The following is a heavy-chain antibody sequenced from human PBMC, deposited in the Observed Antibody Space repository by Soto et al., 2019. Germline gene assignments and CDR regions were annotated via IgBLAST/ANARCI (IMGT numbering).Heavy chain of an antibody. D-gene: IGHD3-22*01. CDR3: TRFKYYDSSGYYYQLNDY. CDR1: GFTFGDCA. Sequence: PGASLRLSSTTSGFTFGDCAMSSSRQAPGKGLEWVGFIRSKAYGGTTEYAASVKGRFTISRDDSKSIAYLQMNSLKTEDTAVYYCTRFKYYDSSGYYYQLNDYWGQGT. V-gene: IGHV3-49*03. CDR2: IRSKAYGGTT. J-gene: IGHJ4*02.